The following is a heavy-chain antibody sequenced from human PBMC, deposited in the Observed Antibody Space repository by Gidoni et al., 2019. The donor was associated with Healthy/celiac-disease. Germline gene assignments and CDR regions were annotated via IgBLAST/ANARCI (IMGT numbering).Heavy chain of an antibody. CDR3: AKGGGYYDSSATYYFDY. Sequence: QVQLVESGGGVVQPGRSLRLSCAASGFTLSSYCMHWVCQAPGKGLEWVAVISYDGSNKYYADSVKGRFTISRDNSKNTLYLQMNSLRAEDTAVYYCAKGGGYYDSSATYYFDYWGQGTLVTVSS. D-gene: IGHD3-22*01. J-gene: IGHJ4*02. CDR1: GFTLSSYC. V-gene: IGHV3-30*18. CDR2: ISYDGSNK.